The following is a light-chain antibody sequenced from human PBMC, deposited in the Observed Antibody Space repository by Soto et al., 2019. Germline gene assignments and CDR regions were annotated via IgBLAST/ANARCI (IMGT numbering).Light chain of an antibody. CDR3: SSYTISSAPVL. J-gene: IGLJ2*01. CDR2: DVS. Sequence: QSALTQPASVSGSPGQSITISCTVSSSDVGGYNYVSWYQQHPGQAPKLMIYDVSHRPSGVSNRFSGSKSGNTASLTISGLQAEDEADYYCSSYTISSAPVLFGGGTKLTVL. V-gene: IGLV2-14*03. CDR1: SSDVGGYNY.